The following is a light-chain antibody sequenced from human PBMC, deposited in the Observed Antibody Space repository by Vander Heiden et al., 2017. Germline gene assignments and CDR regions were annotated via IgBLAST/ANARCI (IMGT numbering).Light chain of an antibody. J-gene: IGKJ1*01. Sequence: DIQLTPSPSTLSASVGHRVTITCRASQSISSWLAWYQQKPGKAPKLLIYKASSLQSGVPSRFSGSGSGTEFSLTISSLQPDDFATYYCQQYNSYWTFGQGTKVEIK. CDR2: KAS. CDR1: QSISSW. V-gene: IGKV1-5*03. CDR3: QQYNSYWT.